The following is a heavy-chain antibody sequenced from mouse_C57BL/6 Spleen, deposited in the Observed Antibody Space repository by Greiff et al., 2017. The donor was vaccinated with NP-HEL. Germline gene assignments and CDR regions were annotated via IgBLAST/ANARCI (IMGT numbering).Heavy chain of an antibody. V-gene: IGHV5-9-1*02. CDR1: GFTFSSYA. CDR2: ISSGGDYI. CDR3: TRDGAVVAYYAMDY. Sequence: EVQVVESGEGLVKPGGSLKLSCAASGFTFSSYAMSWVRQTPEKRLEWVAYISSGGDYIYYADTVKGRFTISRDNARNTLYLQMSSLKSEDTAMYYCTRDGAVVAYYAMDYWGQGTSVTVSS. D-gene: IGHD1-1*01. J-gene: IGHJ4*01.